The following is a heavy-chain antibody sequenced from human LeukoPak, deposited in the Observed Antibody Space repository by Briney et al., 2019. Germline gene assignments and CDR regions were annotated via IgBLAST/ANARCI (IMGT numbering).Heavy chain of an antibody. CDR1: GGSISSGYY. CDR3: ARGLTQQLVQIFDY. D-gene: IGHD6-13*01. CDR2: IYHSGST. Sequence: SETLSLTCTVSGGSISSGYYWGWIRQPPGKGLEWIGSIYHSGSTYYNPSLKSRVTISVDTSKNQFSLKLSSVTAADTAVYYCARGLTQQLVQIFDYWGQGTLVTVSS. V-gene: IGHV4-38-2*02. J-gene: IGHJ4*02.